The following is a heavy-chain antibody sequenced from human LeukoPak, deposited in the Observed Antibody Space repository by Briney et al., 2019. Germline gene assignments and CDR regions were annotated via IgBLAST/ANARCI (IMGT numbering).Heavy chain of an antibody. CDR3: AKDIRGSTSWYGLDY. Sequence: GASVKVSCKASGYTFTSYAMNWVRQAPGQGLEWMGWINTNTGNPTYAQGFTGRFVFSLDTSVSTAYLQISSLKAEDTALYYCAKDIRGSTSWYGLDYWGQGTLVTVSS. CDR2: INTNTGNP. CDR1: GYTFTSYA. D-gene: IGHD2-2*01. J-gene: IGHJ4*02. V-gene: IGHV7-4-1*02.